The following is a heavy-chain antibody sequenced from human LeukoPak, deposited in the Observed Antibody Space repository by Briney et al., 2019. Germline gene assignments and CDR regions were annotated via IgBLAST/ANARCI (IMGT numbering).Heavy chain of an antibody. V-gene: IGHV1-3*01. Sequence: ASVKVSCKASGYTFTGYHMHWVRQAPGQRLEWMGLINADDGNTRYSQRFQGRVTITRDTSANTAYMELSSLRFEDTAVYYCARGIVVQPSANWFDPWGQGTPVTVSS. CDR2: INADDGNT. J-gene: IGHJ5*02. CDR3: ARGIVVQPSANWFDP. D-gene: IGHD2-2*01. CDR1: GYTFTGYH.